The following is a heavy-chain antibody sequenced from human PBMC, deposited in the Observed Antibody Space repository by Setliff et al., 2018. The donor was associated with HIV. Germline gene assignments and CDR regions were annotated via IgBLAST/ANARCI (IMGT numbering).Heavy chain of an antibody. Sequence: SETLSLTCNVSGGSISNYYWTWMRQPPGKGLEWIAYISYSGNTNYHPALRSRLTITRDTSKNQVSLTLRSVTAADTAIYFCARDAELPGPPVHDAFDLWGPGTMVTVSS. CDR2: ISYSGNT. V-gene: IGHV4-59*01. D-gene: IGHD1-1*01. J-gene: IGHJ3*01. CDR1: GGSISNYY. CDR3: ARDAELPGPPVHDAFDL.